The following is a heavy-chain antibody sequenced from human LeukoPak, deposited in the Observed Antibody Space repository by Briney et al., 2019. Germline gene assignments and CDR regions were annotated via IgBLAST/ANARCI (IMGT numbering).Heavy chain of an antibody. CDR2: ISGSSSTI. J-gene: IGHJ4*02. V-gene: IGHV3-48*01. D-gene: IGHD3-22*01. Sequence: TGGSLRLSCEASGFTFSSYWMSWVRQAPGKGLEWGSYISGSSSTIYYADSVKGRFTISRDNGKNTLYLQMNSLRAEDTAVYYCARGSTYYDSSGQVPFDYWGQGTLVTVSS. CDR1: GFTFSSYW. CDR3: ARGSTYYDSSGQVPFDY.